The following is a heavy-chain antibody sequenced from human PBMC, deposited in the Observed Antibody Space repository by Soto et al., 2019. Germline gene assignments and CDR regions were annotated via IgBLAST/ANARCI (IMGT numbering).Heavy chain of an antibody. Sequence: GGSLRLSCAASGFTFGDYYMSWIRQAPGKGLEWVSYISSSGSTIYYADSVKGRFTISRDNAKNSLYLQMNSLRAEDTAVYYCARSHLYYDSSGYPDYWGQGTLVTVSS. J-gene: IGHJ4*02. CDR2: ISSSGSTI. V-gene: IGHV3-11*01. D-gene: IGHD3-22*01. CDR3: ARSHLYYDSSGYPDY. CDR1: GFTFGDYY.